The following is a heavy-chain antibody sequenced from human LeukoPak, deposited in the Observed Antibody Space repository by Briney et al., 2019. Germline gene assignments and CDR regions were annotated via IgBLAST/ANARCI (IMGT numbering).Heavy chain of an antibody. CDR1: GFTFDDYA. Sequence: QPGRSLRLSCAASGFTFDDYAMHWVRHAPGKGLEWVSGISWNSGSTYYADSVKGRFTISRDNSKNTLYLQMNSLRAEDTAVYYCARGPGYYDSSGYYPYYFDYWGQGTLVTVSS. V-gene: IGHV3-9*01. CDR2: ISWNSGST. D-gene: IGHD3-22*01. CDR3: ARGPGYYDSSGYYPYYFDY. J-gene: IGHJ4*02.